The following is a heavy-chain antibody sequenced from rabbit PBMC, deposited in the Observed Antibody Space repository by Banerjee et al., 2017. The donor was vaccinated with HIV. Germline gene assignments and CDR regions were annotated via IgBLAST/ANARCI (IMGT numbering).Heavy chain of an antibody. CDR2: IYGGSSGSA. D-gene: IGHD1-1*01. Sequence: QEQLEESRGGLVKPGGTLTLTCKASGFSFSSGYYLCWVRQAPGKGLEWIACIYGGSSGSAYYASWAKGRFTISKTSSTTVTLQMTSLTAADRATYFCATSTGSNGYASELWGPGTLVTVS. CDR1: GFSFSSGYY. J-gene: IGHJ6*01. V-gene: IGHV1S45*01. CDR3: ATSTGSNGYASEL.